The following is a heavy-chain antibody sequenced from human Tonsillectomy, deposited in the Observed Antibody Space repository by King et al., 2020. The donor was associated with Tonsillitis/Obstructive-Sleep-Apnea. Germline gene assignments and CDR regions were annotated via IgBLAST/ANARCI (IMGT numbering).Heavy chain of an antibody. CDR2: ISWNSGSI. Sequence: VQLVESGGGLVQPGRSLRLSCAASGFTFDDYAMHWVRQAPGKGLEWVSGISWNSGSIGYADSVKGRFTISRDNAKNSLYLQMNSLRAEDTALYYCAKAYSSCYAFDIWSQGTMVTVSS. V-gene: IGHV3-9*01. D-gene: IGHD6-19*01. J-gene: IGHJ3*02. CDR1: GFTFDDYA. CDR3: AKAYSSCYAFDI.